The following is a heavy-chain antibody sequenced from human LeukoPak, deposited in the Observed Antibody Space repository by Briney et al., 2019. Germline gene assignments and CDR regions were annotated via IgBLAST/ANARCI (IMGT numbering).Heavy chain of an antibody. J-gene: IGHJ3*02. V-gene: IGHV4-4*07. CDR3: ARGRYCSADICTGGDAFDI. CDR2: IYTRGGT. Sequence: PSETLSLTCTLSVGSINNYYWSWIPQPAGKGLEWIGRIYTRGGTNYNPSLKSRVTMSVDTSKNQFSLKLSSVTAADTAVYYCARGRYCSADICTGGDAFDIWGQGTMVSVSS. CDR1: VGSINNYY. D-gene: IGHD2-15*01.